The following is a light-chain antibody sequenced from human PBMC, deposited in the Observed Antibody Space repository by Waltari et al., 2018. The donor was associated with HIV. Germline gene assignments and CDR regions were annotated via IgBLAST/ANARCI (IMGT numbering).Light chain of an antibody. CDR2: FDD. V-gene: IGLV1-36*01. CDR1: RSNIGKND. Sequence: QSALTQPPSVSAAPRQRVTISCSGTRSNIGKNDVNWYRQFPGTTPTLLIYFDDLRSSRVSDRFAPSKSDTSASLAISGLQSEDEADYYCAAWDDNLNAMLFGGWTRLTVL. J-gene: IGLJ3*02. CDR3: AAWDDNLNAML.